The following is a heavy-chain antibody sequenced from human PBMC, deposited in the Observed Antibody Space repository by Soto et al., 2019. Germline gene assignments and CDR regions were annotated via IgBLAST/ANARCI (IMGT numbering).Heavy chain of an antibody. CDR1: GYSFTSYW. CDR3: ARLRGYCSSNSCPYYYGMDV. V-gene: IGHV5-51*01. D-gene: IGHD2-2*01. Sequence: GESLKISCKGSGYSFTSYWIGWVRQMPGKGLEWMGIIYPGDSDTRYSPSFQGQVTISADKSISTAYLQWSSLKASDTAMYYCARLRGYCSSNSCPYYYGMDVWGQGTTVTVSS. CDR2: IYPGDSDT. J-gene: IGHJ6*02.